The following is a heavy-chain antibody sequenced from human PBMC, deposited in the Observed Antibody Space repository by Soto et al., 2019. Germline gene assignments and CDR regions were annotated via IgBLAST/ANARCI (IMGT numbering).Heavy chain of an antibody. CDR3: AIVSFGNIYDRYGPQIPVGL. CDR2: ISSSSSVI. CDR1: GFILSDCA. J-gene: IGHJ4*02. Sequence: GGSLRLSCATSGFILSDCAMNWVRQAPGKGLEWVSYISSSSSVIDYADSVKGRFTVSRDNAMNTLYLQMNSRRAEDTAMYYCAIVSFGNIYDRYGPQIPVGLWGQGTPVTVSS. V-gene: IGHV3-48*01. D-gene: IGHD3-16*01.